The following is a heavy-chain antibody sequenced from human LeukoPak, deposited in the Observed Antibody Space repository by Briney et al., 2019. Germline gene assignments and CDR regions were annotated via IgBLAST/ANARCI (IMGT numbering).Heavy chain of an antibody. J-gene: IGHJ3*02. D-gene: IGHD5-18*01. CDR2: IYSGGST. CDR1: GFTVSSNY. CDR3: ARDTAMDAFDI. Sequence: PGGSLRLSGAASGFTVSSNYMSWVRQAPGKGLEWVSVIYSGGSTYYADSVKGRFTISRDNSKNTLYLQMNSLRAEDTAVYYCARDTAMDAFDIWGQGTMVTVSS. V-gene: IGHV3-53*01.